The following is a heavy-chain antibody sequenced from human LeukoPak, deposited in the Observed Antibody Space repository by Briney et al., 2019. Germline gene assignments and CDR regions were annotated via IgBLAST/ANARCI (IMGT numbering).Heavy chain of an antibody. J-gene: IGHJ6*02. CDR1: GFTFSSYW. V-gene: IGHV3-7*01. CDR3: ARDRVEYSSSWYDIDYYDLYYYYGMDV. D-gene: IGHD6-13*01. Sequence: GGSLRLSCAASGFTFSSYWMSWVRQAPGKGLEWVANIKQDGSEKYYVDSVKGRFTISRDNAKNSLYLQMNSLRAEDTAVYYCARDRVEYSSSWYDIDYYDLYYYYGMDVWGQGTTVTVSS. CDR2: IKQDGSEK.